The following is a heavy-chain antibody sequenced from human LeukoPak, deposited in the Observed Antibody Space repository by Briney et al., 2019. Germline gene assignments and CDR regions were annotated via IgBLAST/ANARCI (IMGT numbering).Heavy chain of an antibody. V-gene: IGHV3-11*01. Sequence: GGSLRLSCAASGFTFDDYAMHWVRQAPGKGLEWVSYISSSGSTIYYADSVKGRFTISRDNAKNSLYLQMNSLRAEDTAVYYCARVIARFASPFYYYGMDVWGQGTTVTVSS. CDR1: GFTFDDYA. J-gene: IGHJ6*02. D-gene: IGHD3-16*02. CDR3: ARVIARFASPFYYYGMDV. CDR2: ISSSGSTI.